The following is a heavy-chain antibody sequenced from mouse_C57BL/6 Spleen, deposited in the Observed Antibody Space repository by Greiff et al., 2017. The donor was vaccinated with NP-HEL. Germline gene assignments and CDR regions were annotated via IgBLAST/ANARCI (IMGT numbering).Heavy chain of an antibody. CDR1: VFSLTSYA. CDR2: IWTGGGT. CDR3: ARNSPYYYGSSGVFDY. D-gene: IGHD1-1*01. V-gene: IGHV2-9-1*01. J-gene: IGHJ2*01. Sequence: VKLQESGPGLVAPSQSLSITCTVSVFSLTSYAISWVRQPPGKGLEWLGVIWTGGGTNYNSALKSRLSISKDNSKSQVFLKMNSLQTDDTARYYCARNSPYYYGSSGVFDYWGQGTTLTVSS.